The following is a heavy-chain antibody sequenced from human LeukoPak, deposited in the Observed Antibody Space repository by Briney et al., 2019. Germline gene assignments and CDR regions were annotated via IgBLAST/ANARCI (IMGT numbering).Heavy chain of an antibody. V-gene: IGHV3-23*01. CDR3: AKGGYCSGGSCYDDY. CDR1: GFTFSSYA. D-gene: IGHD2-15*01. CDR2: ISGSGGST. J-gene: IGHJ4*02. Sequence: GGSLRLSCAASGFTFSSYAMSWVRQAPGKGLEWVSAISGSGGSTYYADSVKGRFTISRDNSNNTLYLQMNSLRAEDTALYYCAKGGYCSGGSCYDDYWGQGTLVTVSS.